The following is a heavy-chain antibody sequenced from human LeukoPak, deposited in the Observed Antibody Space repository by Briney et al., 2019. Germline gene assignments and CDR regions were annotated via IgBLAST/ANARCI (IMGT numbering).Heavy chain of an antibody. D-gene: IGHD1-26*01. Sequence: SETLSLTCSVSGGSISSYYWNWIRQSPGKGLEWIGRIYTSGSTNYNPSLKSRVTMSVDTSKNQFSLKLSSVTAADTAVYYCARSPRGELGLFDYWGQGTLVTVSS. CDR3: ARSPRGELGLFDY. V-gene: IGHV4-4*07. CDR1: GGSISSYY. CDR2: IYTSGST. J-gene: IGHJ4*02.